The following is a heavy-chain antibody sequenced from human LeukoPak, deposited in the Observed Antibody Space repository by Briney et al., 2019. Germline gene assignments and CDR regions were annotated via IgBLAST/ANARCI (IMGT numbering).Heavy chain of an antibody. Sequence: SETLSLTCTVSGGSISSTTYYWGWIRQPPGKGLEWIGSVYYSGTTYYNPSLQSRVTISVDTSKNQFSLKLSSVTAAGTAVYYCARGMYYYDSSGSPFDYWGQGTLVTVSS. CDR1: GGSISSTTYY. D-gene: IGHD3-22*01. V-gene: IGHV4-39*01. J-gene: IGHJ4*02. CDR2: VYYSGTT. CDR3: ARGMYYYDSSGSPFDY.